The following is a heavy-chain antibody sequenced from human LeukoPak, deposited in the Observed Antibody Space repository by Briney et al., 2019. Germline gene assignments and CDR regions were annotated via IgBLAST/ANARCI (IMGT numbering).Heavy chain of an antibody. V-gene: IGHV3-21*03. D-gene: IGHD3-3*01. J-gene: IGHJ4*02. CDR2: ISSSSSYI. Sequence: AGGSLRLSCAVSVFTFSRNSIYWVRKAPGKGLEWVSSISSSSSYIYYADSVKGRFTISRDNAKNSLYLQMNSLRAEESALYHCARERRIYGVVIVDYWGQGTLVTVSS. CDR3: ARERRIYGVVIVDY. CDR1: VFTFSRNS.